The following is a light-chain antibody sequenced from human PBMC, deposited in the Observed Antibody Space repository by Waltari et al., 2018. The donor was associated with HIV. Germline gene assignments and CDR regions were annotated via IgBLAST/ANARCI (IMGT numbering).Light chain of an antibody. J-gene: IGLJ3*02. Sequence: QSALTQPPSVSGSPGQSVTISCTGTNSDVGSSNRVSWYQLPPGTAPKRMIYEVNNRPSGVPDLFSGSKSGNTASLTISGLQAEDEADYYCSSYTSSSTLWMFGGGTKLTVL. CDR3: SSYTSSSTLWM. V-gene: IGLV2-18*02. CDR1: NSDVGSSNR. CDR2: EVN.